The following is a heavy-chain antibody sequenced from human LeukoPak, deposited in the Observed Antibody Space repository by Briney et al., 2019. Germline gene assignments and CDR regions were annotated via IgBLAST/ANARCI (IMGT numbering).Heavy chain of an antibody. V-gene: IGHV4-59*01. J-gene: IGHJ5*01. Sequence: SETLSLTCTVSGGSISSYYWGWIRQSPGKGLEWIGSIYYTGYTYYSPSPKARVTLSVDPSKNQLYLRLTSVTAADTAVYYCAKNVRFVRAKGTEYWFDPWGQGALVTV. CDR3: AKNVRFVRAKGTEYWFDP. CDR2: IYYTGYT. D-gene: IGHD3-10*01. CDR1: GGSISSYY.